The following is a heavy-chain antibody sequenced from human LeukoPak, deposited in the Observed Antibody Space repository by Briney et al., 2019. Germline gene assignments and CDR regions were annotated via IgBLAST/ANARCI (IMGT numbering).Heavy chain of an antibody. J-gene: IGHJ4*02. CDR2: ISGSGGST. D-gene: IGHD6-13*01. CDR1: GFTFSSYA. Sequence: AGGSLRLSCAASGFTFSSYAMSWVRQAPGKGLEWVSAISGSGGSTYYADSVKGRFTISRDNSKNTLYLQMNSLRAEDTAVYYCAKDIAAAGRSFDYWGQGTLVTVSS. CDR3: AKDIAAAGRSFDY. V-gene: IGHV3-23*01.